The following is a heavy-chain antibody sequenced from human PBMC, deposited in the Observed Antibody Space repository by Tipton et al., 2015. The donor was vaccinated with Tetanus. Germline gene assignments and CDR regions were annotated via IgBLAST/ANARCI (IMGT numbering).Heavy chain of an antibody. CDR3: ARPGVGGYTGYYFDF. V-gene: IGHV6-1*01. D-gene: IGHD5-12*01. Sequence: TLSLTCAISGDSVSSNTMAWNWIRQSPSRGLEWLGRTYYRSKWFNDYAVSLRGRITVNADTSRNQFSLKLDSVTAADAAVYYCARPGVGGYTGYYFDFWGQGTVVTVSS. CDR2: TYYRSKWFN. CDR1: GDSVSSNTMA. J-gene: IGHJ4*02.